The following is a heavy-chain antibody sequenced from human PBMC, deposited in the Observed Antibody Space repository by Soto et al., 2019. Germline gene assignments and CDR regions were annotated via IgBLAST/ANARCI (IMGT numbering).Heavy chain of an antibody. CDR3: ARGGTLKPFDP. J-gene: IGHJ5*02. V-gene: IGHV1-69*12. CDR2: ITPLYGTK. CDR1: GGTFSSYS. D-gene: IGHD3-16*01. Sequence: QVQLVQSGPEVKEPGSSVKVSCKTSGGTFSSYSLNWVRQAPGQGLEWMGVITPLYGTKNYAQRFRGRVTFTAVESASTGFMELTRATSDDTAVYFCARGGTLKPFDPWGQGTLVTVSS.